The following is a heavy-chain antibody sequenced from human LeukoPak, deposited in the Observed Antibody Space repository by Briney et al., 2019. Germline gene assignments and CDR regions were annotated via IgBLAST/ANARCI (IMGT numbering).Heavy chain of an antibody. Sequence: SETLSLTCTVSGGSISSYYWSWIRQSPGKGLEWIGFIYYSGSTTYNPSLKSRVTISVDTSKKYFSLNLTSVTAADTAVYYCAREKVGYHNYYDSSGSYTARAFDIWGQGTMVTVSS. J-gene: IGHJ3*02. CDR3: AREKVGYHNYYDSSGSYTARAFDI. CDR2: IYYSGST. D-gene: IGHD3-22*01. CDR1: GGSISSYY. V-gene: IGHV4-59*12.